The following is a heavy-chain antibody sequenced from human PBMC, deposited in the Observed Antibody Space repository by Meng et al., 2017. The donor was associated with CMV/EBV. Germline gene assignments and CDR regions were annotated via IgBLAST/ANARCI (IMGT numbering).Heavy chain of an antibody. J-gene: IGHJ4*02. CDR1: GFTFSNYW. V-gene: IGHV3-74*01. D-gene: IGHD4-17*01. CDR2: IISDGSST. Sequence: GESLKISCAASGFTFSNYWMHWVRQPPEKGLVWVSRIISDGSSTNYADSVKGRFTISRDNAKNTLYLQMNSLRAEDTAVYYCARDGQRTTLTPFDYWGQGTLVTVSS. CDR3: ARDGQRTTLTPFDY.